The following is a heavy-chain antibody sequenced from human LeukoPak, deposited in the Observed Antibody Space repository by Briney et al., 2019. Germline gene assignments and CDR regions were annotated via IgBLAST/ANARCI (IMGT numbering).Heavy chain of an antibody. CDR3: ARIDSSNWYDSRGYFDY. J-gene: IGHJ4*02. Sequence: PSETLSLTCTVSGGSISTYYWSWIRQPPGKGLEWIGYIYYTGSTNYNPSLKSRVTISIDTSKNQFSLKLRSVTAADTAVYYCARIDSSNWYDSRGYFDYWGQGTLVSVFS. CDR2: IYYTGST. V-gene: IGHV4-59*01. CDR1: GGSISTYY. D-gene: IGHD6-13*01.